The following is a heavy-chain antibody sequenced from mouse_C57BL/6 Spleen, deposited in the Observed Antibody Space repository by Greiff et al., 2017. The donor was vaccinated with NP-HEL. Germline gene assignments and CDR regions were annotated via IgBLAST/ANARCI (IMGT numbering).Heavy chain of an antibody. J-gene: IGHJ2*01. CDR2: INPSSGYT. V-gene: IGHV1-7*01. Sequence: VQLQQSVAELVRPGASVKLSCTASGFNIKNTYMHWVKQRPGQGLEWIGYINPSSGYTKYNQKFKDKATLTADKSSSTAYMQLSSLTYEDSAVYYCARGEGPGHYWGQGTTLTVSS. CDR3: ARGEGPGHY. CDR1: GFNIKNTY. D-gene: IGHD3-1*01.